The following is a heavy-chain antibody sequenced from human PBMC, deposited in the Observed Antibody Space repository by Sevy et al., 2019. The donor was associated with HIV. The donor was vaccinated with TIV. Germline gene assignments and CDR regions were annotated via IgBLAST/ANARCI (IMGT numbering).Heavy chain of an antibody. CDR1: GGSVSSGSYY. V-gene: IGHV4-61*01. Sequence: SETLSLTCTVSGGSVSSGSYYWSWIRQPPGKGLEWIGYIYYSGRTNYNPSLKGRVTISVDTSKNQFSLQLSSVTAADTAVYSCARETCGSASCYGSWFDPWGQGTLVTVSS. J-gene: IGHJ5*02. CDR3: ARETCGSASCYGSWFDP. CDR2: IYYSGRT. D-gene: IGHD2-2*01.